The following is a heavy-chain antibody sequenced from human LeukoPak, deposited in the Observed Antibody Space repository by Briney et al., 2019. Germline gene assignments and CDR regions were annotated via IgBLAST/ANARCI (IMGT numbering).Heavy chain of an antibody. CDR2: IIPIFGTA. CDR1: GGTFSSYA. Sequence: GASVKVSCKASGGTFSSYAISWVRQAPEQGLEWMGGIIPIFGTANYAQKFQGRVTITADESTSTAYMELSSLRSEDTAVYYCARVLLGYCSGGSCYSAVYNYFDYWGQGTLVTVSS. CDR3: ARVLLGYCSGGSCYSAVYNYFDY. D-gene: IGHD2-15*01. J-gene: IGHJ4*02. V-gene: IGHV1-69*13.